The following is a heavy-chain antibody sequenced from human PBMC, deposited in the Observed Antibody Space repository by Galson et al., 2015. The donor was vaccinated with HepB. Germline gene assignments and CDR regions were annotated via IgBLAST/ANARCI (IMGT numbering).Heavy chain of an antibody. CDR3: ARVWSGVDTANFDY. Sequence: QVQLQESGPGLVKPSETLSLTCTVSGGSISSYYWSWIRQPPGKGLEWIGYIYYSGSTNYNPSLKSRVTISVDTSKNQFSLKLSSVTAADTAVYYCARVWSGVDTANFDYWGQGTLVTVSS. CDR2: IYYSGST. V-gene: IGHV4-59*01. D-gene: IGHD5-18*01. CDR1: GGSISSYY. J-gene: IGHJ4*02.